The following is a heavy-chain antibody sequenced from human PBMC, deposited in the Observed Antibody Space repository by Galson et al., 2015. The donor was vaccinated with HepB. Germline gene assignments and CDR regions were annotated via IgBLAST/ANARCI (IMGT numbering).Heavy chain of an antibody. CDR2: ISYDGSNK. V-gene: IGHV3-30*18. CDR3: AKARIAAAGTGGGALDY. J-gene: IGHJ4*02. D-gene: IGHD6-13*01. Sequence: SLRLSCAASGFTFSSYGMHWVRQAPGKGLEWVAVISYDGSNKYYADSVKGRFTISRDNSKNTLYLQMNSLRAEDTAVYYCAKARIAAAGTGGGALDYWGQGTLVTVSS. CDR1: GFTFSSYG.